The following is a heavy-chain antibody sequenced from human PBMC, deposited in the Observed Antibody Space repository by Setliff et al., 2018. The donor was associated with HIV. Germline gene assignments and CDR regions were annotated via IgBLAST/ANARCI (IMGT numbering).Heavy chain of an antibody. CDR3: ARVVDADYLDY. CDR1: GGSISNNSYY. Sequence: PSETLSLTCTVSGGSISNNSYYWGWVRQPPGKGLELIGNLFYNGNTYYNPSLKSRVTISVDTSKNQFSLKLNSVTAADTAMYYCARVVDADYLDYWGQGTPVTVSS. CDR2: LFYNGNT. V-gene: IGHV4-39*01. D-gene: IGHD2-15*01. J-gene: IGHJ4*02.